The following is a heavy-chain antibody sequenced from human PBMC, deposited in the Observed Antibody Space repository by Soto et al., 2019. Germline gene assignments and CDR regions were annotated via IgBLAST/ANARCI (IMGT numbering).Heavy chain of an antibody. V-gene: IGHV4-34*01. CDR2: INHSGST. D-gene: IGHD6-19*01. Sequence: PSETLSLTCAVYGGSFSGYYWSWIRQPPGKGLEWIGEINHSGSTNYNPSLKSRVTISVDTSKNQFSLKLSSVTAADTAAYYCARFSGWYFGYYYGMDVWGQGTTVTVSS. CDR3: ARFSGWYFGYYYGMDV. J-gene: IGHJ6*02. CDR1: GGSFSGYY.